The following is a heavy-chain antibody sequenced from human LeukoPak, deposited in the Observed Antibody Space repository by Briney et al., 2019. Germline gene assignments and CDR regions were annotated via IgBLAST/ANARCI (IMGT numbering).Heavy chain of an antibody. J-gene: IGHJ4*02. Sequence: GGSLRLSCAASGFTFSRYWMHWVRQAPGKGLVWVSRINSDGYSTTYADSVKGRFTISRDNAKNTLYMQINSLRAEDTAVYYCARDLINYEFWSGLFDYWGQRTLVTVSS. CDR1: GFTFSRYW. D-gene: IGHD3-3*01. V-gene: IGHV3-74*01. CDR3: ARDLINYEFWSGLFDY. CDR2: INSDGYST.